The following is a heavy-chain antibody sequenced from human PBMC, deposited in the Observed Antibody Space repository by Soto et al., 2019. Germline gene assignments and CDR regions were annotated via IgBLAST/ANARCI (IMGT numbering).Heavy chain of an antibody. J-gene: IGHJ6*02. D-gene: IGHD6-19*01. V-gene: IGHV3-30*03. CDR2: ISYDGSNK. Sequence: VAVISYDGSNKYYADSVKGRFTISRDNSKNTLYLQMNSLRAEDTAVYYCARSSGWYYYYYGMDVWGQGTTVTVSS. CDR3: ARSSGWYYYYYGMDV.